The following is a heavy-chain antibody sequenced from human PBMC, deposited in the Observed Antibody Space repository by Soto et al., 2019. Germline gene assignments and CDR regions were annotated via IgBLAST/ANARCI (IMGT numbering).Heavy chain of an antibody. CDR1: GYTFSSYH. Sequence: QIQLVQSGAEVKKPGASVKVSCKASGYTFSSYHITWVRQAPGQGLEWMGWVSAYNGNTNYAQNLQGRVTMTTDPSTSTAYMELRSLRSDDTAVYYCARDLPPVDYWGQGTLVTVSS. CDR2: VSAYNGNT. J-gene: IGHJ4*02. CDR3: ARDLPPVDY. V-gene: IGHV1-18*01.